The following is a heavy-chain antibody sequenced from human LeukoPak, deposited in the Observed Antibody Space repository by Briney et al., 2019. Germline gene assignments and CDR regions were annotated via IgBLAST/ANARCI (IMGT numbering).Heavy chain of an antibody. D-gene: IGHD4-11*01. V-gene: IGHV1-2*02. CDR3: ARGNDYLYYMDV. J-gene: IGHJ6*03. CDR1: GGTFSSYA. Sequence: SVKVSCKASGGTFSSYAISWVRQAPGQGLEWMGWINPNSGGTNYAQKFQGRVTMTRDTSISTAYMELSRLRSDDTAVYYCARGNDYLYYMDVWGKGTTVTVSS. CDR2: INPNSGGT.